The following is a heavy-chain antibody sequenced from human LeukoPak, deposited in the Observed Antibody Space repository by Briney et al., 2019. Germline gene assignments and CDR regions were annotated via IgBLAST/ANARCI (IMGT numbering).Heavy chain of an antibody. V-gene: IGHV3-13*01. J-gene: IGHJ6*03. Sequence: GGSLRLSCAASGFTFSSYDMHWVRQATGKGLEWVSAIGTAGDTYYPGSVKGRFTISRENAKNTLYLQMNSLRAEDTAVYYCARASYDRNYMDVWGKGTTVTVSS. D-gene: IGHD3-22*01. CDR3: ARASYDRNYMDV. CDR1: GFTFSSYD. CDR2: IGTAGDT.